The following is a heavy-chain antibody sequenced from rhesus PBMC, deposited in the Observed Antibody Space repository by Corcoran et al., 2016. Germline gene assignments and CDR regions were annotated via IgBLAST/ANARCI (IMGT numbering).Heavy chain of an antibody. CDR3: ARSGYGSGGVY. V-gene: IGHV4-80*01. CDR1: GASISSFW. J-gene: IGHJ4*01. D-gene: IGHD4-4*01. Sequence: QVQLQESGPGLVKPSETLSLTCAVSGASISSFWWSWIRQPPGKGLEWIGEVNGNSGNSYYNPSLESRVTISKDASKNQFSLKLSSVTAADTAVYYCARSGYGSGGVYWVQGVLVTVSS. CDR2: VNGNSGNS.